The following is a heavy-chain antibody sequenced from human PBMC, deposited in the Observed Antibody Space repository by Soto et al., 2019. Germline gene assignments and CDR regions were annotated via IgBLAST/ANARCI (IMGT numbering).Heavy chain of an antibody. CDR3: ARAFLAYSAGWFDP. Sequence: QVQLVQSGAEVKKPGSSVKVSCKASGGTFSSYTISWVRQAPGQGLEWMGRIIPILGIANYAQKFQGRVTSTADKATSAAYVELSGLRAEDTAVYYCARAFLAYSAGWFDPWGQGTLVTVSS. CDR2: IIPILGIA. D-gene: IGHD2-21*01. V-gene: IGHV1-69*02. CDR1: GGTFSSYT. J-gene: IGHJ5*02.